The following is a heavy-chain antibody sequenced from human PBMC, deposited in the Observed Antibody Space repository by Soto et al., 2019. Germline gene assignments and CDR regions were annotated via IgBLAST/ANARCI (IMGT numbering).Heavy chain of an antibody. D-gene: IGHD3-10*01. Sequence: QVQLQESGPGLVKPSGTLSLTCAVSSGSISSSNWWSWVRQPPGKGLEWIGEIYHSGSTNYNPSLKSRVTISVDKSKNQVPLELSSVTAADTAVYYCARMVGGLLWVGEEILENKGIDVWGKGTTVTVSS. J-gene: IGHJ6*03. CDR3: ARMVGGLLWVGEEILENKGIDV. CDR1: SGSISSSNW. CDR2: IYHSGST. V-gene: IGHV4-4*02.